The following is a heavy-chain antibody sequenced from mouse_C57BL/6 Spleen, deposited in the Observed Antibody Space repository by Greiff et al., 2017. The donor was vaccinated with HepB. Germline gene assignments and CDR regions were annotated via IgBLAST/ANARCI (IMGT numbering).Heavy chain of an antibody. CDR1: GFTFSSYA. V-gene: IGHV5-4*01. CDR2: ISDGGSYT. CDR3: ARDRGTTVVALDY. J-gene: IGHJ2*01. Sequence: EVQLVESGGGLVKPGGSLKLSCAASGFTFSSYAMSWVRQTPEKRLEWVATISDGGSYTYYPDNVKGRFTISRDNAKNNLYLQMRNLKSEDTAMYYCARDRGTTVVALDYWGQGTTLTVSS. D-gene: IGHD1-1*01.